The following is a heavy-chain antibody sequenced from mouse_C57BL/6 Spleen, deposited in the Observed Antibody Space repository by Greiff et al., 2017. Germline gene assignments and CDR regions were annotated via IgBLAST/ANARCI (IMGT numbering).Heavy chain of an antibody. CDR3: GGETGTGTMDY. CDR2: IRSKSNNFAT. CDR1: GFSFYTYA. J-gene: IGHJ4*01. V-gene: IGHV10-1*01. Sequence: GGGLVQPKGSLKLSCAASGFSFYTYAMNWVRQAPGKGLEWVARIRSKSNNFATYYADSVKGRFTISRDESKSMLYQQMNTLKTEDTDMYCCGGETGTGTMDYWGQGTSVTVSS. D-gene: IGHD4-1*01.